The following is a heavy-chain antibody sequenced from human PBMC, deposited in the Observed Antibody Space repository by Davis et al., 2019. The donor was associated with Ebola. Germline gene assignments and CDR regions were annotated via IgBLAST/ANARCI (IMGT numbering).Heavy chain of an antibody. CDR3: ARDPYYDSSGYPGGY. CDR2: IYYSGST. J-gene: IGHJ4*02. V-gene: IGHV4-59*12. D-gene: IGHD3-22*01. Sequence: SETLSLTCSVSGASISSYYWSWIRQPPGKGLEWIGYIYYSGSTYYNPSLKSRVTISVDTSKNQFSLKLSSVTAADTAVYYCARDPYYDSSGYPGGYWGQGTLVTVSS. CDR1: GASISSYY.